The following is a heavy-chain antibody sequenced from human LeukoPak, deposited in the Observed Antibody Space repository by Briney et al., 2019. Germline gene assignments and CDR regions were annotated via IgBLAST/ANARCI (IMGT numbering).Heavy chain of an antibody. Sequence: SETLSLTCTVSGGSISSGGYYWSWIRQHPGKGLEWIGYIYYSGSTYYNPSLKSRVTISVDTSKNQFSLKLSSVTAADTAVYYCAREVGWGDSSFDYWRQGTLVTVSS. CDR1: GGSISSGGYY. CDR3: AREVGWGDSSFDY. CDR2: IYYSGST. J-gene: IGHJ4*02. D-gene: IGHD3-22*01. V-gene: IGHV4-31*03.